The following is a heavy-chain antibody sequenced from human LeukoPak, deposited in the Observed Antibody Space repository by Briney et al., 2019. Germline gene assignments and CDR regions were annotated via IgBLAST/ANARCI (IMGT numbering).Heavy chain of an antibody. CDR1: GVTFSSYA. Sequence: SVKVSCKASGVTFSSYAISWVRQSPGQGLEWMGGIIPNFGTANYAQKFQGRFTITADESTSTAYMELDSLRSEDTAVYYCARVLYDFWSGFENWFDPWGQGTLVTVSS. CDR2: IIPNFGTA. J-gene: IGHJ5*02. D-gene: IGHD3-3*01. V-gene: IGHV1-69*13. CDR3: ARVLYDFWSGFENWFDP.